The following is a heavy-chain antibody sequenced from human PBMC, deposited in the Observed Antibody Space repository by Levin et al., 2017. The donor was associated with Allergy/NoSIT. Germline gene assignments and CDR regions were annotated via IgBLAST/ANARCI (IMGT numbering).Heavy chain of an antibody. J-gene: IGHJ4*02. CDR1: GFTFSSFA. Sequence: GGSLRLSCSASGFTFSSFAMTWVRQAPGEGLQWVSSLGTRSHTYYAGSVRGRFTISRDNSLNTLYLQMSGLRADDTAVYYCSKGGIGEAGALDFWGQGTLVTVSS. CDR2: LGTRSHT. CDR3: SKGGIGEAGALDF. D-gene: IGHD3-16*01. V-gene: IGHV3-23*01.